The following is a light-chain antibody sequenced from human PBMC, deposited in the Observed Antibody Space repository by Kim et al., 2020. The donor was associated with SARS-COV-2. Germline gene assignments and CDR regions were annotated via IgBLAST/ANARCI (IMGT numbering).Light chain of an antibody. J-gene: IGLJ3*02. Sequence: SSELTQDPALSVALGQTVTITCQGDGLRSYYASWYQQRPGQAPILVIYGKNTRPSGIPDRFSGSSSGNTASLIITGAQAEDEADYYCNSRDSSGNHRWVFGGGTQLTVL. CDR2: GKN. CDR1: GLRSYY. CDR3: NSRDSSGNHRWV. V-gene: IGLV3-19*01.